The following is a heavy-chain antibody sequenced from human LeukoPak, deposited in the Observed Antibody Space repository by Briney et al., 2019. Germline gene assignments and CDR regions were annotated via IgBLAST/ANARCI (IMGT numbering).Heavy chain of an antibody. J-gene: IGHJ3*02. CDR3: ARGGYNHAFDN. CDR1: GFTFSNYN. V-gene: IGHV3-48*01. Sequence: GGSLRLSCAASGFTFSNYNMNWVRQAPGKGLEWVSYISSSSSTIYYADSVKGRFTISRDNAKNSLYLQMNSLGAEDTAVYYCARGGYNHAFDNWGQGTVVTVSS. CDR2: ISSSSSTI. D-gene: IGHD5-24*01.